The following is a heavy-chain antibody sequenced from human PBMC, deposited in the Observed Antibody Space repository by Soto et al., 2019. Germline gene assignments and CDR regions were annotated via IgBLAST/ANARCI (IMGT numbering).Heavy chain of an antibody. V-gene: IGHV4-30-4*01. Sequence: PSETLSLTCTVSGGSISSGDYYWSWIRQPPGKGLEWIGYIYYSGSTYYNPSLKSRVTISVDTSKNQFSLKLSSVTAAGTAVYYCARVDAAAGTEDFDYWGQGTLVTVSS. D-gene: IGHD6-13*01. CDR3: ARVDAAAGTEDFDY. CDR1: GGSISSGDYY. CDR2: IYYSGST. J-gene: IGHJ4*02.